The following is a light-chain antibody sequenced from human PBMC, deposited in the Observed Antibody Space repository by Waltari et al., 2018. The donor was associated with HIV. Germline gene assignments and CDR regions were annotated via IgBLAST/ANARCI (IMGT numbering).Light chain of an antibody. Sequence: QSVLTQPPSASGTPGQNVTISCSGNTSNIGTNIVTWDQQFPGAAPKLLIYSNKQRPSGVPARFSGSKSGTSASLAISVLQSEDEADYFCAAWDDTLNGLFGGGTKLTVL. CDR2: SNK. J-gene: IGLJ2*01. CDR3: AAWDDTLNGL. CDR1: TSNIGTNI. V-gene: IGLV1-44*01.